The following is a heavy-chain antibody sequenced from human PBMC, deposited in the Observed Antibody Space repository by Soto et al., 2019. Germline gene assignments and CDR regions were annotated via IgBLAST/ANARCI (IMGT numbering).Heavy chain of an antibody. V-gene: IGHV1-3*01. CDR1: GYTFTRNA. CDR2: IDAGNGNT. J-gene: IGHJ4*02. D-gene: IGHD3-9*01. Sequence: QVQLVQSGAEVKKPGASVKVSCKASGYTFTRNAIHWVRQAPGQRLEWIGKIDAGNGNTKYSEKFQGRVTITRDTSASVAYRELSTLISEDTSIYYCARSDTDYSMFDYCGQGTLVTVSS. CDR3: ARSDTDYSMFDY.